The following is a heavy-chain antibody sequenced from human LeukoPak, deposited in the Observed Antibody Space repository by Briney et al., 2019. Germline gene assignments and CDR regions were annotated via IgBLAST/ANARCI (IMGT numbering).Heavy chain of an antibody. V-gene: IGHV3-30*14. CDR1: GFTFSHHH. CDR3: ARDQGDASGWFFDY. D-gene: IGHD6-19*01. CDR2: IALDGSRK. J-gene: IGHJ4*02. Sequence: TGGSLRLSCAASGFTFSHHHIHWVRQAPGKGLEWVTFIALDGSRKNYADSVKGRFTISRDNSKNTVSLQMNSLGVEDTAVYYWARDQGDASGWFFDYWGQGARDIVSS.